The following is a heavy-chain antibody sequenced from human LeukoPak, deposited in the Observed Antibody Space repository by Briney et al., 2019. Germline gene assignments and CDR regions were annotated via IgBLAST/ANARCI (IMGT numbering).Heavy chain of an antibody. CDR1: GGSISSGGYY. CDR3: ARGSNSGPDAFDI. D-gene: IGHD5-12*01. CDR2: TYYTGSA. Sequence: SETLSLTCTVSGGSISSGGYYWSWIRQHPGKGLEWIGYTYYTGSAYYSPSLKSRLTILLDTSKSQFSLKLSSVTAADTAVYYCARGSNSGPDAFDIWGQGTMVTVSS. V-gene: IGHV4-31*03. J-gene: IGHJ3*02.